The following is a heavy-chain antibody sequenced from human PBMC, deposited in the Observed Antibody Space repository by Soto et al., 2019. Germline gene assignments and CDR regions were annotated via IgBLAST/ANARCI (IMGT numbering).Heavy chain of an antibody. CDR3: ARGVVVAATYDY. V-gene: IGHV4-34*01. CDR2: INHSGST. Sequence: SETLSLTCAVYGGSFSGYYWSWIRQPPGKGLEWIGEINHSGSTNYNPSLKSRVTISVDTSKNQFSLKLSSVTAADTAVYYGARGVVVAATYDYWGQGTLVTVSS. CDR1: GGSFSGYY. D-gene: IGHD2-15*01. J-gene: IGHJ4*02.